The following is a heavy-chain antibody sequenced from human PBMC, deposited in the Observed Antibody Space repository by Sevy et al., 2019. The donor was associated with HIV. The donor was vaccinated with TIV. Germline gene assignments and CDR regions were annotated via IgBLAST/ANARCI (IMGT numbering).Heavy chain of an antibody. Sequence: ASVKVSCKASGGTFSSYAISWVRQAPGQGLEWMGGIIPIFGTANYAQKFQGRVTITADESTSTAYMELSSLRSEDTAVYYCARDRVSGSYPAGAFDIWGQGTMVTVSS. D-gene: IGHD1-26*01. CDR1: GGTFSSYA. CDR2: IIPIFGTA. J-gene: IGHJ3*02. V-gene: IGHV1-69*13. CDR3: ARDRVSGSYPAGAFDI.